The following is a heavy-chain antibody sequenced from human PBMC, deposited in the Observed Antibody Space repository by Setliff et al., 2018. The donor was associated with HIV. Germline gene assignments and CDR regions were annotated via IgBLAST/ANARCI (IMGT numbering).Heavy chain of an antibody. J-gene: IGHJ4*02. Sequence: GGSLRLSCAASGFTVSRNHMSWVRQAPGKGLEWVSIIYSDNRTYYADSVKGRFTISRDTSKNTLYLQMNSLRAEDTAVFYCARVAAYGYLSHYFDYWGQGTLVTVSS. V-gene: IGHV3-53*01. CDR3: ARVAAYGYLSHYFDY. CDR1: GFTVSRNH. CDR2: IYSDNRT. D-gene: IGHD5-18*01.